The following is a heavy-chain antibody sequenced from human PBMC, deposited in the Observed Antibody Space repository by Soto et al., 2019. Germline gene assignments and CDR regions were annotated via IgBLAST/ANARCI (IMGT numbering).Heavy chain of an antibody. V-gene: IGHV3-30*18. CDR2: ISYDGSNK. CDR1: AFTFSHYG. D-gene: IGHD6-13*01. J-gene: IGHJ4*02. Sequence: QVQLVESGGGVVQPGRSLRLSCAASAFTFSHYGMHWVRQAPGKGLEWVAVISYDGSNKYYAASVKGRFTISRDNSKDTLYLQMDSLRPEDTAVYYCAKERLYSNLALAYWGQGTLVTVSS. CDR3: AKERLYSNLALAY.